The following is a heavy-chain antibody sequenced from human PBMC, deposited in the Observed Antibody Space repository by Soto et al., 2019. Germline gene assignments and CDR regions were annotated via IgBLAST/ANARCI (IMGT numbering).Heavy chain of an antibody. D-gene: IGHD6-13*01. CDR1: GGSISSSSYF. CDR3: ARGSTGYSSSWYRY. Sequence: PSETLSLTCSVSGGSISSSSYFWGWIRHPPGKGLEWIGSIYYSGSTYYNPSLKSRVTISVDRSKNQFSLKLSSVTAADTAVYYCARGSTGYSSSWYRYWGQGTLVTVS. CDR2: IYYSGST. V-gene: IGHV4-39*07. J-gene: IGHJ4*02.